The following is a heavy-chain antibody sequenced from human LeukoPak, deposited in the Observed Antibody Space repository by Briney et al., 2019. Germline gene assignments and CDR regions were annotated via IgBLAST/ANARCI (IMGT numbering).Heavy chain of an antibody. CDR1: GFTFSSYA. CDR3: AKRSVASGSGFDY. Sequence: PGGSLRLSCAASGFTFSSYAMSWVRQAPGKGLEWVSAISGSGDSTYYADSVKGRFTISRDNSKNTLYLQMNSLRAEDTAVYYCAKRSVASGSGFDYWGQGTLVTVSS. D-gene: IGHD1-26*01. CDR2: ISGSGDST. J-gene: IGHJ4*02. V-gene: IGHV3-23*01.